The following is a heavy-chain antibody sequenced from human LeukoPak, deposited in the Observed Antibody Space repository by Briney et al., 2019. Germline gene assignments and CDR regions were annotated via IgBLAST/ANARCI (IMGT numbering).Heavy chain of an antibody. D-gene: IGHD5-24*01. V-gene: IGHV3-7*01. CDR2: IKQDGSEK. CDR3: ARWLELMRNFDW. CDR1: GFTFSDYW. J-gene: IGHJ4*02. Sequence: GGSLRLSCVGSGFTFSDYWMSWVRQAPGKGLEWVDNIKQDGSEKDYVGALKGRFTISRDNAKNSLYLQMNSLRAEDTAVYYCARWLELMRNFDWWGQGTLVTVSS.